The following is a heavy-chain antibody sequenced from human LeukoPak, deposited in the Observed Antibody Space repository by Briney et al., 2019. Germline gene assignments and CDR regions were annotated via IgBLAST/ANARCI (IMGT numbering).Heavy chain of an antibody. D-gene: IGHD3-10*01. J-gene: IGHJ4*02. CDR2: LFYSGST. V-gene: IGHV4-59*01. Sequence: SETLSLTCTVSGGSISGYYWSWIRQPPGKGLEWIGYLFYSGSTSYNPYHKRRLTISVDTSENHCHLKLNSVTAADTAVYFCAREGDLGRGVMCDSWGQGTLVSVSS. CDR1: GGSISGYY. CDR3: AREGDLGRGVMCDS.